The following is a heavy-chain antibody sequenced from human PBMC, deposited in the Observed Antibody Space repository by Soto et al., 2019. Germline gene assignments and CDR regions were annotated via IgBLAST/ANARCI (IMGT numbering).Heavy chain of an antibody. CDR1: GYTFTSYD. Sequence: ASVKVSCKASGYTFTSYDINWVRQATGQGLEWMGWMNPNSGNTGYAQKFQGRVTMTRNTSINTAYMELSSLRSEDTAVYYCARGLKKVTIFGVVTLDAFDIWGQGTMVTVSS. D-gene: IGHD3-3*01. CDR2: MNPNSGNT. V-gene: IGHV1-8*01. CDR3: ARGLKKVTIFGVVTLDAFDI. J-gene: IGHJ3*02.